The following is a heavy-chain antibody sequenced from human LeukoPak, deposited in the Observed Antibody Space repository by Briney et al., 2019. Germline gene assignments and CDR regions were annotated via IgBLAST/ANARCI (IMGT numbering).Heavy chain of an antibody. Sequence: SSETLSLTCTVSSGSINNYYWNWIRQPPGKGLEWIGYIYYSGSTNYNPSLKSRVTISVDTSKNQFSLKLSSVTAADTAVYYCARLNWNYVAFDYWGQGTLVTVSS. CDR3: ARLNWNYVAFDY. J-gene: IGHJ4*02. D-gene: IGHD1-7*01. V-gene: IGHV4-59*01. CDR1: SGSINNYY. CDR2: IYYSGST.